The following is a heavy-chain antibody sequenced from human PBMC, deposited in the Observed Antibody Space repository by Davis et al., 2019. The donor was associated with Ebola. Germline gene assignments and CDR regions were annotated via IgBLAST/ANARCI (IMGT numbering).Heavy chain of an antibody. CDR1: GYSISSGYY. V-gene: IGHV4-38-2*02. J-gene: IGHJ4*02. CDR3: ARRVTMIALVYFDY. D-gene: IGHD3-22*01. Sequence: MPSETLSLTCTVSGYSISSGYYWGWIRQPPGKGLEWIGSIYHSGSTYYNSSLKSRVTISVDRSKNQFSLKLSSVTAADTAVYYCARRVTMIALVYFDYWGQGTLVTVSS. CDR2: IYHSGST.